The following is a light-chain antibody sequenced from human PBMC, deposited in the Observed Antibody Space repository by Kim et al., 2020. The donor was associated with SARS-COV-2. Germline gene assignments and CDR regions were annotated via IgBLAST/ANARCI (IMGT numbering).Light chain of an antibody. V-gene: IGKV3-15*01. CDR1: QSVSTN. CDR3: QQYTNWLT. J-gene: IGKJ4*01. CDR2: GAS. Sequence: VSPGESTPRSCRASQSVSTNLAWYQQRPGQAPRLLIYGASTRATGIPARFSGSGSGTDFTLTISSLQSEDFAVYYCQQYTNWLTFGGGTKVDIK.